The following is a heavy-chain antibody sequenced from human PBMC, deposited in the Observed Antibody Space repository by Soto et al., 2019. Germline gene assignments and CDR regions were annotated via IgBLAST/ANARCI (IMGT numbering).Heavy chain of an antibody. CDR3: ARDTVLTGMFDL. V-gene: IGHV4-59*01. CDR1: GGSIGSYH. J-gene: IGHJ5*02. D-gene: IGHD4-17*01. CDR2: VYYTGTT. Sequence: TLSLTCTVSGGSIGSYHWSWVRQPPGKGLEWIASVYYTGTTNYNPSLGSRVTISIDAPENQISLKLTSVTAADTAFYYCARDTVLTGMFDLWGQGTLVTVSS.